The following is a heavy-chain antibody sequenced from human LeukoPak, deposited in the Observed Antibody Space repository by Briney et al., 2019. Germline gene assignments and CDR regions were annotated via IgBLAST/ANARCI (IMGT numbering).Heavy chain of an antibody. V-gene: IGHV3-33*06. CDR2: IWHDGSNK. J-gene: IGHJ4*02. CDR1: GFTFSSYG. D-gene: IGHD5-18*01. CDR3: AKGTRGYSYGYHY. Sequence: PGGSLRLSCAASGFTFSSYGMHWVRQAPGKGLEWVAVIWHDGSNKYYADSVKGRFTISRDNSKNTLYLQMNSLRAEDTAVYYCAKGTRGYSYGYHYWGQGTLVTVSS.